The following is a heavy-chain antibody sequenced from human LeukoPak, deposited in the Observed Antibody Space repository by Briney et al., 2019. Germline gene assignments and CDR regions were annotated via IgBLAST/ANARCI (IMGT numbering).Heavy chain of an antibody. CDR3: ARGRSYEYGDYDY. CDR1: GGAFSGYS. D-gene: IGHD4-17*01. Sequence: SETLSLTCAVYGGAFSGYSWSWIRQPPGKGLDWIGEVDPNGTTNYNPSLKSRVTVSVDTSKNQFSLNLNSVTAADTAVCYCARGRSYEYGDYDYWGQGTLVTVSS. J-gene: IGHJ4*02. CDR2: VDPNGTT. V-gene: IGHV4-34*01.